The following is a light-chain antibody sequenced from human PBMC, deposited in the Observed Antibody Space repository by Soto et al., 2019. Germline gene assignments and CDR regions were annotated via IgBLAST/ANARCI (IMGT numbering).Light chain of an antibody. CDR2: DVS. V-gene: IGLV2-14*01. CDR1: SSDVGGYNY. Sequence: QSALTQPASVSGSPGQSITISCTGTSSDVGGYNYVSWYQQHPGKAPKFMIYDVSNRPSGVSNRFSGSKSGNTASLTISGLQAEDEADYYCSSSTSSSTLGHVVFGGGTKLTVL. J-gene: IGLJ2*01. CDR3: SSSTSSSTLGHVV.